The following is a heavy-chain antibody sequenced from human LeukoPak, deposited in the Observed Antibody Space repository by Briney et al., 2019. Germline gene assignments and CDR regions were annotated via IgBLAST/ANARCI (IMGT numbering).Heavy chain of an antibody. CDR2: IIPILGIA. V-gene: IGHV1-69*04. J-gene: IGHJ5*02. CDR1: GGTFSSYA. D-gene: IGHD3-22*01. Sequence: SVKVSCKASGGTFSSYAISWVRQAPGQGLEWMGRIIPILGIANYAQKFQGRVTITAGKSTSTAYMELSSLRSEDTAVYYCARGTTYYYDSSGYYRAPNNWFDPWGQGTLVTVSS. CDR3: ARGTTYYYDSSGYYRAPNNWFDP.